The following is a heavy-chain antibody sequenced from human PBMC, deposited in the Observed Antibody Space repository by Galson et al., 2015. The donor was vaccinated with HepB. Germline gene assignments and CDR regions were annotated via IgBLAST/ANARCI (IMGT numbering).Heavy chain of an antibody. J-gene: IGHJ4*02. CDR1: GFTFSNSA. Sequence: LRLSCAASGFTFSNSAMSWVRQAPGKGLEWVSAVSGSGDSTYYADFVKGRFTISRDNSKNTLYLQMNSLRAEDTAVYYCAKERWLAATQYYFDYWGQGTLVTVSS. D-gene: IGHD1-26*01. CDR2: VSGSGDST. CDR3: AKERWLAATQYYFDY. V-gene: IGHV3-23*01.